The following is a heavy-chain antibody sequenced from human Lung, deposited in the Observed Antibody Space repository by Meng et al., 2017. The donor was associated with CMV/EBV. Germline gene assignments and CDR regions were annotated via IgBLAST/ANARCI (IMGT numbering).Heavy chain of an antibody. CDR2: INHSENF. CDR3: GRGSHYFDY. CDR1: GGSFNAHY. V-gene: IGHV4-34*01. J-gene: IGHJ4*02. Sequence: LSLTGAVSGGSFNAHYWSWIRQPPGKGLEWIGEINHSENFNYNPSLKSRVTISVDTSKNQFSLKLTSVTAADTAVYYCGRGSHYFDYWGQGTLVTVSS.